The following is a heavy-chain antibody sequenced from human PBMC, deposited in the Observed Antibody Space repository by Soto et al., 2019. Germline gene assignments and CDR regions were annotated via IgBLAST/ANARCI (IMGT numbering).Heavy chain of an antibody. Sequence: GGSLRLSCAASGFTVSGNYMSWVRQAPGKGLEWVSVIYSGGDTYYADSVKGRFTISRHNSKNTLFLQMNSLRAEDTAVYYCSLLNRDYFDYWGQGTLVTVSS. D-gene: IGHD3-9*01. CDR2: IYSGGDT. CDR1: GFTVSGNY. CDR3: SLLNRDYFDY. J-gene: IGHJ4*02. V-gene: IGHV3-53*01.